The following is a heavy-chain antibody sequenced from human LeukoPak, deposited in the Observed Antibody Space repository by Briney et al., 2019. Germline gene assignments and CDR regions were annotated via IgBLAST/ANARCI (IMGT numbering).Heavy chain of an antibody. J-gene: IGHJ4*02. D-gene: IGHD1-26*01. Sequence: GASVKVSCKASGYTFTDYYMHWVRQPPGQGLEWMGWINPNSGATNYAQKFQGRVTMTKDTSISTGYMELSRLRSDDTAVYCCARIRGGNNYHFDYWGQGTLVTVSS. CDR1: GYTFTDYY. CDR2: INPNSGAT. V-gene: IGHV1-2*02. CDR3: ARIRGGNNYHFDY.